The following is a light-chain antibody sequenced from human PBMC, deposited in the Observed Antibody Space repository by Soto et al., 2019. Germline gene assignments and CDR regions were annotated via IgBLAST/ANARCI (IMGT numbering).Light chain of an antibody. V-gene: IGLV2-14*01. CDR2: EVT. J-gene: IGLJ1*01. Sequence: QSALTQPASVSGSPGQSITISCTGTSSDVGGYKYVSWYQQYPGKAPKLIISEVTNRPSGVSNRFSGSKSGNTASLTISGLQAEDEADYYCSSYTSSSTLYVFATGTKLTVL. CDR1: SSDVGGYKY. CDR3: SSYTSSSTLYV.